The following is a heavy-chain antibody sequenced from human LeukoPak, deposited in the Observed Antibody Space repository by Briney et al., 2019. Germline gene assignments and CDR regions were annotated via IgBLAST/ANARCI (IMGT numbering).Heavy chain of an antibody. V-gene: IGHV1-2*02. Sequence: ASVKVSCKASGYTFTGYYMHWLRQAPGQGLEWMGWINPNSGGTNYAQKFQGRVTMTRDTSISTAYMELTRLKSDDTAVYYCAREEGYVFDIWGQGTMVTVSS. J-gene: IGHJ3*02. CDR1: GYTFTGYY. CDR2: INPNSGGT. CDR3: AREEGYVFDI.